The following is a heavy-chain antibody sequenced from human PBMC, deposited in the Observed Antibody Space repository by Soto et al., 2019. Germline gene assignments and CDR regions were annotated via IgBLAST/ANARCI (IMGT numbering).Heavy chain of an antibody. CDR1: GGSVSSGSYY. CDR2: IYYSGST. D-gene: IGHD3-3*01. J-gene: IGHJ5*02. V-gene: IGHV4-61*01. CDR3: ARAGDGGYYPDNNWFDP. Sequence: SQTLSLTCTVSGGSVSSGSYYWSWIRQPPGKGLEWIGYIYYSGSTNYNPSLKSRVTISVDTSKNQFSLKLSSVTAADTAVYYCARAGDGGYYPDNNWFDPWGQGTLVTVSS.